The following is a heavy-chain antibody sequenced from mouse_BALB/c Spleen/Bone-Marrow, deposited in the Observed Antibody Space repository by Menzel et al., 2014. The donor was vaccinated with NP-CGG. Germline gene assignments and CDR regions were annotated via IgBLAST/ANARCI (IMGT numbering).Heavy chain of an antibody. J-gene: IGHJ3*01. D-gene: IGHD2-1*01. CDR2: ISNLAYSI. CDR3: ARGGIYYGNYLAN. Sequence: EVQGVESGGGLVQPGGSRKLSCAASGFTFSDYGMAWVRQALGKGPEWVAFISNLAYSIYYAGSVTGRFTISRENAKNTLYLEMSSLRSEDTAMYYCARGGIYYGNYLANWGQGTLVTVSA. CDR1: GFTFSDYG. V-gene: IGHV5-15*02.